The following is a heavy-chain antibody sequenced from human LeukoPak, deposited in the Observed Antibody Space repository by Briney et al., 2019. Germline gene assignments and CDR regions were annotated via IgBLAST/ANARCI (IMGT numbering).Heavy chain of an antibody. Sequence: GESLKISCKGSGYSFTSYWISWVRQMPGKGLEWMGRIVPSDAYTNYSTSFQGHVTISADKSISTAHLQWSSLKASDTAMYYCARHPRYDYVWGSYRSGVYFDYWGQGTLVTVSS. CDR2: IVPSDAYT. CDR1: GYSFTSYW. V-gene: IGHV5-10-1*01. CDR3: ARHPRYDYVWGSYRSGVYFDY. J-gene: IGHJ4*02. D-gene: IGHD3-16*02.